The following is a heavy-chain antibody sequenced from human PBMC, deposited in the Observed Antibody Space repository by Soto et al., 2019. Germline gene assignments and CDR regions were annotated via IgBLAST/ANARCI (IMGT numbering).Heavy chain of an antibody. CDR1: GVSISSGDYY. D-gene: IGHD2-8*01. CDR3: ARYTNFSPYYHGVDV. V-gene: IGHV4-30-4*01. Sequence: QVQLQESGPGLVKPSQSVSLTCTVSGVSISSGDYYWSWIRQPPGKGLEWICYIYYSGNTNYAPSLGSRLTISIDTSRNQFSLHLMSVTAADTAIYYCARYTNFSPYYHGVDVWGQGTTVTVSS. CDR2: IYYSGNT. J-gene: IGHJ6*02.